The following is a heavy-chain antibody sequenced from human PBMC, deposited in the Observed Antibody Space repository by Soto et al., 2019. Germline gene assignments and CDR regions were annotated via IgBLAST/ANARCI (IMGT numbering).Heavy chain of an antibody. J-gene: IGHJ4*02. Sequence: GGSLRLSCAASGFTFKTFVMNWVRQAPGKGLEWVSYISGTTDTINFADSVRGRFTISRDNAKNTMFLQTDSLRDADTAVYYCVRQRGVMTDFAYFDSWGQGTLVTVSS. D-gene: IGHD2-21*02. CDR1: GFTFKTFV. CDR3: VRQRGVMTDFAYFDS. CDR2: ISGTTDTI. V-gene: IGHV3-48*02.